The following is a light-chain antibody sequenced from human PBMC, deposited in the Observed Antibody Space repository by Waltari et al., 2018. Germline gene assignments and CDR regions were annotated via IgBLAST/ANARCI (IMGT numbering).Light chain of an antibody. J-gene: IGKJ4*01. V-gene: IGKV1-39*01. CDR2: AAT. CDR3: QQRYSIPLT. Sequence: DIQMTQSPSSLSASVGDRVTITCRASQCISRNLNWYQQKPGQAPKLLIYAATSFHSGVPPRFSGRGSGPDFTLTLSSLQPEDVATYYCQQRYSIPLTFGGGTKVEIK. CDR1: QCISRN.